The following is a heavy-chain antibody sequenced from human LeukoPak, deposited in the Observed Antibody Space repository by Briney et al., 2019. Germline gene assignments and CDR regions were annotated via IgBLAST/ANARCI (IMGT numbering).Heavy chain of an antibody. CDR2: ISAYNGNT. Sequence: ASVKVSCKASGYTFTSYGISWVRQAPGQGLEWMGWISAYNGNTNYAQKLQGRVTMTTDTFTSTAYMELRSLRSDDTAVYYCARDLPTTVTLPPEYFQHWGQGTLVTVSS. D-gene: IGHD4-17*01. CDR1: GYTFTSYG. V-gene: IGHV1-18*01. CDR3: ARDLPTTVTLPPEYFQH. J-gene: IGHJ1*01.